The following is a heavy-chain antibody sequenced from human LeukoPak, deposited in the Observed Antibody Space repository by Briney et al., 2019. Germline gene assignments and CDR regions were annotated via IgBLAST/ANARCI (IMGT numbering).Heavy chain of an antibody. CDR3: AIDVKGGAAAGDDY. V-gene: IGHV3-66*01. CDR1: GFTASSNY. D-gene: IGHD6-13*01. CDR2: IYSGGST. J-gene: IGHJ4*02. Sequence: GGSLRLSCAASGFTASSNYMTWVRQAPGKGLEWVSVIYSGGSTYYADSVKGRFTISRDNSKNTLYLQMNSLRAEDTALYYCAIDVKGGAAAGDDYWGQGTLVTVSS.